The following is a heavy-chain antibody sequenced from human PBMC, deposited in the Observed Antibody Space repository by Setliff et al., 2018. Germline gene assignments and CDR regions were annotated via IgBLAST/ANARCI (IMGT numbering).Heavy chain of an antibody. CDR3: VRVYGYSYGYEVYYYYGMDV. D-gene: IGHD5-18*01. CDR2: ISTYNGDT. J-gene: IGHJ6*02. Sequence: ASVKVSCKASGGTFSSYAISWVRQAPGQGLEWMGWISTYNGDTDYAQKLQDRLTMTTDTSTSTVYMELRSLRSDDTAVYYCVRVYGYSYGYEVYYYYGMDVWGQGTTVTVSS. CDR1: GGTFSSYA. V-gene: IGHV1-18*01.